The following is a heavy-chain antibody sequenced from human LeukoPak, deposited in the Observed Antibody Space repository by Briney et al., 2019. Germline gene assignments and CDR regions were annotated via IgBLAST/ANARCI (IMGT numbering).Heavy chain of an antibody. CDR1: GGSIRSGSYY. D-gene: IGHD6-13*01. V-gene: IGHV4-61*02. CDR2: IYVTGST. Sequence: TSETLSLTCTVSGGSIRSGSYYWTWIRQPAGKGLEWVGRIYVTGSTNYNPSFKSRVTISLATSKNQFSLKLNSVTAADTAVYYCASTSSDYPRHWYPYDYWGQGTLVTVSS. J-gene: IGHJ4*02. CDR3: ASTSSDYPRHWYPYDY.